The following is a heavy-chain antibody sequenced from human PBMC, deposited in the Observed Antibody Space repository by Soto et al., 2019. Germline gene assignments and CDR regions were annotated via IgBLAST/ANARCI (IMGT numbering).Heavy chain of an antibody. CDR1: GYTFTSYG. CDR2: ISAYNGNT. V-gene: IGHV1-18*01. J-gene: IGHJ6*02. Sequence: ASVKVSCMASGYTFTSYGISWVRQAPGQGLEWMGWISAYNGNTNYAQKLQGRVTMTTDTSTSTAYMELRSLRSDDTAVYYCARGYYDILTGYLGGYYYYYGMDVSGQGTTVTVSS. D-gene: IGHD3-9*01. CDR3: ARGYYDILTGYLGGYYYYYGMDV.